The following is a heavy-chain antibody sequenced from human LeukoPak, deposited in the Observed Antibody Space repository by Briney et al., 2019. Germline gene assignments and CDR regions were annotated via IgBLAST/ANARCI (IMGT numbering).Heavy chain of an antibody. V-gene: IGHV3-13*04. CDR2: IGTAGDT. CDR1: GFTFSSYD. Sequence: GGSLRLSCAASGFTFSSYDMHWVRQATGKGLEWVSAIGTAGDTYYPGSVKGRFIISRENAKNSLYLQMNSLRAGDTAVYYCARVRTTVVTPGIPSRWYFDLWGRGTLVTVSS. J-gene: IGHJ2*01. CDR3: ARVRTTVVTPGIPSRWYFDL. D-gene: IGHD4-23*01.